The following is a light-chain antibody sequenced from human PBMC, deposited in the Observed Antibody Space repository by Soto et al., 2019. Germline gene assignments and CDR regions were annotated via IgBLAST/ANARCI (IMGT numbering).Light chain of an antibody. CDR2: DVS. CDR1: QSISSY. Sequence: EIVLTQSPSTLSVSPGERVTLSCRASQSISSYLVWYQQKPGQAPRFLMYDVSIRATGIPARFSGSGFGTDFTLTISSLEPDDFAVYFCQQRGVWPPAFGQGTRLE. CDR3: QQRGVWPPA. J-gene: IGKJ5*01. V-gene: IGKV3-11*01.